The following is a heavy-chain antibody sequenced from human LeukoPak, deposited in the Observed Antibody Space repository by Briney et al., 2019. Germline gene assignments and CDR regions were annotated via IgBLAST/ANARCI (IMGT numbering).Heavy chain of an antibody. Sequence: GGSLRLSCAASGFTFSNAWMSWVRQAPGKGLEWVSSISSSSSYIYYADSVTGRFTISRDNAKNSLYLQMNSLRAEDTAVCYCARDRFDYWGQGTLVTVSS. J-gene: IGHJ4*02. V-gene: IGHV3-21*01. CDR1: GFTFSNAW. CDR3: ARDRFDY. CDR2: ISSSSSYI.